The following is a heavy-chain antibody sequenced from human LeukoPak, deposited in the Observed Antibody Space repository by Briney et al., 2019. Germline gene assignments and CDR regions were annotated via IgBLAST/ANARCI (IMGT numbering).Heavy chain of an antibody. D-gene: IGHD1-26*01. CDR1: GGSISSYY. J-gene: IGHJ2*01. CDR3: ARDLGAFYWYFDL. V-gene: IGHV4-59*12. Sequence: SETLSLTCTVPGGSISSYYWSWIRQPPGRGLEWIGYIYNSGSTNYNPSLKSRVTMSEDTSKNQFSLELSSVTAADTAVYYCARDLGAFYWYFDLWGRGTLVTVSS. CDR2: IYNSGST.